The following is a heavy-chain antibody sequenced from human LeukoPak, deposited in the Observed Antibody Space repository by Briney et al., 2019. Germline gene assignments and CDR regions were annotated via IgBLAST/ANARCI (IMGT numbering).Heavy chain of an antibody. CDR1: GFTFSSYG. CDR3: ARDLMSYTQFLEVSGCDL. J-gene: IGHJ4*02. V-gene: IGHV3-30*02. D-gene: IGHD3-3*01. CDR2: IRYDGSNK. Sequence: GGSLRLSCAASGFTFSSYGMHWVRQAPGKGLEWVAFIRYDGSNKYYADSVKGRFTISRDNATNSLYLQMNSLRAEETAVYYCARDLMSYTQFLEVSGCDLWRQRTLVTV.